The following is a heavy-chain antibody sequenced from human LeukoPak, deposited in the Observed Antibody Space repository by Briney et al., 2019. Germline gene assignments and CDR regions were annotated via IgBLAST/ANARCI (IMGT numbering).Heavy chain of an antibody. V-gene: IGHV5-51*01. CDR1: GYSFTSYW. CDR3: ARHVGSGSYYSDYYYYMDV. CDR2: IYPGDSDT. J-gene: IGHJ6*03. D-gene: IGHD1-26*01. Sequence: GESLKISCKGSGYSFTSYWIGWVRQMPGKGLECMGIIYPGDSDTRYSPSFQGQVTISADKSISTAYLQWGSLKASDTAMYYCARHVGSGSYYSDYYYYMDVWGKGTTVTISS.